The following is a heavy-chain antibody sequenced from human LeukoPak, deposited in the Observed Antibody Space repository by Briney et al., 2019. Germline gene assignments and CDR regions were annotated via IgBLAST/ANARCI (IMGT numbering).Heavy chain of an antibody. CDR1: GYTFTSYD. D-gene: IGHD3-22*01. J-gene: IGHJ4*02. V-gene: IGHV1-2*04. CDR3: ARSSGYYYVRFDY. Sequence: ASVKVSCKASGYTFTSYDINWVRQAPGQGLEWMGWINPNSGGTNYAQKFQGWVTMTRDTSISTAYMELSRLRSDDTAVYYCARSSGYYYVRFDYWGQGTLVTVSS. CDR2: INPNSGGT.